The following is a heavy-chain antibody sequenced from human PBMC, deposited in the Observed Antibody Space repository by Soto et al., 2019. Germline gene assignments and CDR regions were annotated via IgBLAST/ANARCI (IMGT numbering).Heavy chain of an antibody. J-gene: IGHJ4*02. V-gene: IGHV3-9*01. D-gene: IGHD1-26*01. CDR2: ISWNSGSI. Sequence: GGSLRLSCAASGFTFDDYAMHWVRQAPGKGLEWVSGISWNSGSIGYADSVKGRFTISRDNAKNSLYLQMNSLRAEDTALYYCAKSRWGEWELLLLFDYWGQGTLVTVSS. CDR3: AKSRWGEWELLLLFDY. CDR1: GFTFDDYA.